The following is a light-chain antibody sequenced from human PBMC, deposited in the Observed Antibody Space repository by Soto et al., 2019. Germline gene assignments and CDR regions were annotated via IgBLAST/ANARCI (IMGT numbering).Light chain of an antibody. V-gene: IGKV3-11*01. CDR3: QQRSNWAT. Sequence: EIVWTQSPATLCLSPWERAPLSGRASQSVSRNLAWYKQKPGQAPRLLIYDASNRATGIPARFSGSGSVTDFTLTISSLEPEDFAVYYCQQRSNWATFGPGTKLDI. CDR1: QSVSRN. J-gene: IGKJ3*01. CDR2: DAS.